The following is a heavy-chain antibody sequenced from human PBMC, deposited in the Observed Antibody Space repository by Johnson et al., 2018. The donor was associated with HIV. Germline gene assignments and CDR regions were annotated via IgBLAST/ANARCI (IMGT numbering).Heavy chain of an antibody. CDR3: AKDWGLLGKDAFDI. CDR1: GFTFSSYG. J-gene: IGHJ3*02. Sequence: QEQLVESGGGVVHPGRSLRLSCAASGFTFSSYGMHWVRQAPGKGLQWVAAIWYDGNNKYYADSVKGRFTVSRDNSKNTLYLQMNSLRAEDTAVYYCAKDWGLLGKDAFDIWGQGTMVTVSS. V-gene: IGHV3-33*06. D-gene: IGHD3-10*01. CDR2: IWYDGNNK.